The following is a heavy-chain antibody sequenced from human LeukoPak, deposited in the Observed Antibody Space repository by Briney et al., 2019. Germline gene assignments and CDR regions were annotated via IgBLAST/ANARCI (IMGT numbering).Heavy chain of an antibody. CDR2: ISETSRKT. D-gene: IGHD5-24*01. Sequence: GGFLRLSCAASGFTFNIYAMSWVRQAPGKGLEWVSAISETSRKTYYADSVKGRFTISRDNSKNTLYLQMNGLRDEDTAVYYCVQEARRDGYKLAPVAEHWGQGTLVTVSS. J-gene: IGHJ1*01. CDR3: VQEARRDGYKLAPVAEH. V-gene: IGHV3-23*01. CDR1: GFTFNIYA.